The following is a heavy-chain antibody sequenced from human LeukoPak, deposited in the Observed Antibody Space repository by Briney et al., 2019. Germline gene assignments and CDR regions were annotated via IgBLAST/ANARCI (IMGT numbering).Heavy chain of an antibody. CDR2: INHSGST. Sequence: SETLSLTCAVYGGSFSGYYWSWIRQPPGKGLVWIGEINHSGSTNYNPSLKSRVTISVDTSKNQFSLKLSSVTAADTAVYYCARGRPLYYDILTGYPNPLYYYYGMDVWGQGTTVTVSS. V-gene: IGHV4-34*01. J-gene: IGHJ6*02. CDR1: GGSFSGYY. CDR3: ARGRPLYYDILTGYPNPLYYYYGMDV. D-gene: IGHD3-9*01.